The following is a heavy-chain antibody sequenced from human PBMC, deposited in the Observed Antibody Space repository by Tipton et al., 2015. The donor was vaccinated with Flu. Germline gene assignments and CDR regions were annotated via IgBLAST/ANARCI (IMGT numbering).Heavy chain of an antibody. V-gene: IGHV4-38-2*01. CDR2: ISHSGST. CDR3: ARQDSSGYYFGSWNFDY. CDR1: GYSISSGYY. Sequence: LRLSCAVSGYSISSGYYWGWIRQPPGKGLEWIGSISHSGSTYYNPSLKSRLTISLDTSKNQFSLKLYSVTAADTAVYYCARQDSSGYYFGSWNFDYWGQGTLVTVSS. J-gene: IGHJ4*02. D-gene: IGHD3-22*01.